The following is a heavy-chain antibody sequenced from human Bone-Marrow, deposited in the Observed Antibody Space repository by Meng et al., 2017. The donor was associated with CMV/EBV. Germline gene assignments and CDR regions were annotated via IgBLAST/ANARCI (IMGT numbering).Heavy chain of an antibody. D-gene: IGHD6-13*01. V-gene: IGHV3-30*02. CDR1: GFTFSSYG. J-gene: IGHJ5*02. CDR2: IRYDGSNK. CDR3: AKVFLAAGAAGAGNWFDP. Sequence: GGSLRLSCAASGFTFSSYGMHWVRQAPGKGLEWVAFIRYDGSNKYYADSVKGRFTISRDNSKNTLYLQMNRLRAADTAIYYCAKVFLAAGAAGAGNWFDPCGQGTLVTVSS.